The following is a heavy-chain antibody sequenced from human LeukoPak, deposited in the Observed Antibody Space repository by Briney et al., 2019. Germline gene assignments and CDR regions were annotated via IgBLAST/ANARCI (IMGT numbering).Heavy chain of an antibody. J-gene: IGHJ4*02. V-gene: IGHV3-64*01. CDR1: GLTFSSYA. CDR2: ISSNGGST. Sequence: PGGSLRLSCAASGLTFSSYAMHWVRQAPGKGLEYVSAISSNGGSTYYANSVKGRFTISRDNSKNTLYLQMGSLRAEDMAVYYCARDGGQYSSPEYYFDYWGQGTLVTVSS. D-gene: IGHD6-6*01. CDR3: ARDGGQYSSPEYYFDY.